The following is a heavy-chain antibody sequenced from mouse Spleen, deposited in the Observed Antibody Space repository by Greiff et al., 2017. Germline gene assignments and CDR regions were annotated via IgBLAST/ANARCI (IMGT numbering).Heavy chain of an antibody. Sequence: VQLKESGPGLVKPSQSLSLTCSVTGYSITSGYYWNWIRQFPGNKLEWMGYISYDGSNNYNPSLKNRISITRDTSKNQFFLKLNSVTTEDTATYYCAREEYGNYPYFDYWGQGTTLTVSS. CDR1: GYSITSGYY. CDR3: AREEYGNYPYFDY. J-gene: IGHJ2*01. CDR2: ISYDGSN. D-gene: IGHD2-10*02. V-gene: IGHV3-6*01.